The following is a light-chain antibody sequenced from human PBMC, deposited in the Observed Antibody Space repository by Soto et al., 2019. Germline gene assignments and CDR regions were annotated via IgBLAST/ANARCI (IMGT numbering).Light chain of an antibody. V-gene: IGKV2-28*01. J-gene: IGKJ2*01. CDR3: MQPLQTPRT. CDR1: QILRHRHGDDY. Sequence: VMNQSPLSLTATPGEPASRACKSSQILRHRHGDDYLDWYLQKPGQSPQLFIYMGSSRASVVPGRFSGSGSGTDFTLEISTVEAEDVGVYYCMQPLQTPRTFGQGTKLEI. CDR2: MGS.